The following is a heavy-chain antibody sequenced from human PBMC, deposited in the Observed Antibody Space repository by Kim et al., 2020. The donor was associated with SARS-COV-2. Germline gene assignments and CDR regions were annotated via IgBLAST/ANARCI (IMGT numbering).Heavy chain of an antibody. CDR1: GFTFSSYG. V-gene: IGHV3-33*01. D-gene: IGHD1-7*01. CDR2: IWYDGSNK. Sequence: GGSLRLSCAASGFTFSSYGMHWVRQAPGKGLEWVAVIWYDGSNKYYADSVKGRFTISRDNSKNTLYLQMNSLRAEDTAVYYCARVGTGFYYYYGMDVWGQGTTVTVSS. CDR3: ARVGTGFYYYYGMDV. J-gene: IGHJ6*02.